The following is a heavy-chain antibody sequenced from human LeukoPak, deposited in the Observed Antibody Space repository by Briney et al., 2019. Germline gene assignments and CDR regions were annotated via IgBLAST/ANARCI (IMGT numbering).Heavy chain of an antibody. CDR2: IYPGDSDT. Sequence: NAGGSLQISCQGSGYSFTSYWIGWVRQVPGKGLEWMGIIYPGDSDTRYSPSFQGQVTISADKSISTAYLQWSSLKASDTAMYYCARAGYSSSWYGGYYFDYWGQGTLVTVSS. CDR3: ARAGYSSSWYGGYYFDY. D-gene: IGHD6-13*01. CDR1: GYSFTSYW. V-gene: IGHV5-51*01. J-gene: IGHJ4*02.